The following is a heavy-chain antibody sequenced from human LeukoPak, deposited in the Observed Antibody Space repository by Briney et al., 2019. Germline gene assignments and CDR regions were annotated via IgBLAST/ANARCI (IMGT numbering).Heavy chain of an antibody. CDR3: ARVPRGAGALDY. Sequence: PSETLSLTCAVSGGSITPDNWWSWVRQTPGKGLEWIGEVYHRGNTNYNPSLKSRATVSVDKSKHQFSLKLNSVTAAGTAVYYCARVPRGAGALDYWGQGTLVTVSS. V-gene: IGHV4-4*02. J-gene: IGHJ4*02. D-gene: IGHD3-10*01. CDR2: VYHRGNT. CDR1: GGSITPDNW.